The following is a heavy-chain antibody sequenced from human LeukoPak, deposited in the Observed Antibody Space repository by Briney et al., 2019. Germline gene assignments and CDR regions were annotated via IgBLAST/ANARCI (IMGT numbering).Heavy chain of an antibody. Sequence: SETLSLTCAVSGYSISSGYFWAWIRHPPGKGLEWIGSISHSGSSYSKPSLKSRVIISVDTSNNQFSLKLTSVTAADTATYYCARDGYYYDGSFEYWGQGIRVAVSS. J-gene: IGHJ4*02. CDR1: GYSISSGYF. CDR2: ISHSGSS. CDR3: ARDGYYYDGSFEY. D-gene: IGHD3-22*01. V-gene: IGHV4-38-2*02.